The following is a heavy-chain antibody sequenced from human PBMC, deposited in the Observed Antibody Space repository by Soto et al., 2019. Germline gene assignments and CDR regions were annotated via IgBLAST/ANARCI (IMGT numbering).Heavy chain of an antibody. CDR3: ARVWADYDFWSGYPWYFDY. CDR1: GFTVSSNY. Sequence: GGSLRLSCAASGFTVSSNYMSWVRQAPGKGLEWVSVIYSGGSTYYADSVKGRFTISRDNSKNTLYLQMNSLRAEDTAVYYCARVWADYDFWSGYPWYFDYWGQGTLGTVS. J-gene: IGHJ4*02. V-gene: IGHV3-53*01. D-gene: IGHD3-3*01. CDR2: IYSGGST.